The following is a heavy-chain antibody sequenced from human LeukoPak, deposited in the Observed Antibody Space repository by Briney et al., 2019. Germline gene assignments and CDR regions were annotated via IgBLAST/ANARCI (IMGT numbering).Heavy chain of an antibody. D-gene: IGHD2-2*02. V-gene: IGHV5-51*01. J-gene: IGHJ4*02. Sequence: GESLKISCKGSGYRFTNYWIGWVRQMPGKGLEWMGLIYPDDSDTRYSPSFQGQVTISADKSISTAYLQWSSLKASDTAMYYCAIGVDSTTSCYRCFDYWGQGTLVTVSS. CDR3: AIGVDSTTSCYRCFDY. CDR1: GYRFTNYW. CDR2: IYPDDSDT.